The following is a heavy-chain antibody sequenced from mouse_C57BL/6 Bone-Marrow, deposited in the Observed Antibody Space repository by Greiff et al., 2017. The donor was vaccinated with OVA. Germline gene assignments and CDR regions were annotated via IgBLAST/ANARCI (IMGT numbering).Heavy chain of an antibody. CDR3: TGSDGYLFAY. Sequence: VQLKQSGAELVRPGASVKLSCTASGFNIKDDYMHWVKQRPEQGLEWIGWIDPENGDTEYASKFQGKATITADTSSNTAYLQLSSLTSEDTAVYYCTGSDGYLFAYWGQGTLVTVSA. D-gene: IGHD2-3*01. V-gene: IGHV14-4*01. CDR1: GFNIKDDY. J-gene: IGHJ3*01. CDR2: IDPENGDT.